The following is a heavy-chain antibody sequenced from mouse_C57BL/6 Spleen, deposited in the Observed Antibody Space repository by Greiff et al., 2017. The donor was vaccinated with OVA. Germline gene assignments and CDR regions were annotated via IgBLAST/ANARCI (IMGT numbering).Heavy chain of an antibody. CDR1: GFTFSDYG. Sequence: EVQLVESGGGLVKPGGSLKLSCAASGFTFSDYGMHWVRQAPEKGLEWVAYISSGSSTIYYADTVKGRFTISRDNAKNTLFLQMTSLRSEDTAMYYCARDYDGYPLYAMDYWGQGTSVTVSS. V-gene: IGHV5-17*01. CDR2: ISSGSSTI. D-gene: IGHD2-3*01. CDR3: ARDYDGYPLYAMDY. J-gene: IGHJ4*01.